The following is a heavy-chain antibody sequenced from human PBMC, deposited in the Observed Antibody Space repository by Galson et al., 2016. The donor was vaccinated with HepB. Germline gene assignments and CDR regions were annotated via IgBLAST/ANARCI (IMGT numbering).Heavy chain of an antibody. CDR3: ARDPTAPLWFGEVLTYDF. V-gene: IGHV3-21*01. Sequence: LRLSCAASGFSFSEYTMHWVRQAPGKGLEWISGITRTSSHTDYVDSVKGRFSISRDNAKNSVYLQLNSLKAEDTGVYYCARDPTAPLWFGEVLTYDFWGQGTLVSVSS. D-gene: IGHD3-10*01. J-gene: IGHJ4*02. CDR2: ITRTSSHT. CDR1: GFSFSEYT.